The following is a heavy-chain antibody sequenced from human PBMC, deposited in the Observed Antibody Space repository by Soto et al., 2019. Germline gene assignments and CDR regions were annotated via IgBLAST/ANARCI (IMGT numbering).Heavy chain of an antibody. V-gene: IGHV2-5*02. CDR3: AHSRGGIWFGEYRFDP. J-gene: IGHJ5*02. Sequence: QITLKESGPTLVKPTQTLTLTCTFSGFSLSTSGVGVGWIRQPPGKALEWLALIYWDDDKRYSPSLKSRLTITKDTSKNQVVLTMTHMDPVDTATYYCAHSRGGIWFGEYRFDPWGQGTLVTVSS. CDR1: GFSLSTSGVG. D-gene: IGHD3-10*01. CDR2: IYWDDDK.